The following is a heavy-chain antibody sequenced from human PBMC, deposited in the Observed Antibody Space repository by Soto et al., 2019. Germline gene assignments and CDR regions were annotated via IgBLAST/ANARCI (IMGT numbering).Heavy chain of an antibody. CDR1: GFRFDDYN. D-gene: IGHD3-3*01. J-gene: IGHJ6*02. V-gene: IGHV3-43*01. CDR2: ISWNGANT. Sequence: PGGSLRLSCAASGFRFDDYNMHCVRQAPGKGLEWVSFISWNGANTFYADSVKGRFTISRDNSKNTLYLQMNSLRAEDTAVYYCAKDRSGSTYHYGMDVWGQGTTVTVSS. CDR3: AKDRSGSTYHYGMDV.